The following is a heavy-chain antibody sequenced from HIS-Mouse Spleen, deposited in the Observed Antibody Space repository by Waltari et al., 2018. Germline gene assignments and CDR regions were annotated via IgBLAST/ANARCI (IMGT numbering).Heavy chain of an antibody. Sequence: QLQLQESGPGLVKPSETLSLTCTVSGGSISSSSYYWGWIRQPPGKGLEWIGSIYYSGGTSDNPSLKGRVTISVDTSKNQFSLKLSSVTAADTAVYYCAREIPYSSSWYDWYFDLWGRGTLVTVSS. V-gene: IGHV4-39*07. CDR1: GGSISSSSYY. J-gene: IGHJ2*01. D-gene: IGHD6-13*01. CDR2: IYYSGGT. CDR3: AREIPYSSSWYDWYFDL.